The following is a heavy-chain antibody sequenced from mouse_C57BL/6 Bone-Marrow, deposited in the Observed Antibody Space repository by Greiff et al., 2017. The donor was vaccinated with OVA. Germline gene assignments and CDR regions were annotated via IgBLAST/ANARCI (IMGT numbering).Heavy chain of an antibody. V-gene: IGHV1-26*01. D-gene: IGHD2-4*01. CDR2: INPNNGGT. Sequence: EVQLQQSGPELVKPGASVKISCKASGYTFTDYYMNWVKQSHGKSLEWIGDINPNNGGTSYNQKFKGKATLTGDKSSCTAYMELRSLTSEDSAVYYCAMDDYDWFAYWGQGTLVTVSA. CDR1: GYTFTDYY. CDR3: AMDDYDWFAY. J-gene: IGHJ3*01.